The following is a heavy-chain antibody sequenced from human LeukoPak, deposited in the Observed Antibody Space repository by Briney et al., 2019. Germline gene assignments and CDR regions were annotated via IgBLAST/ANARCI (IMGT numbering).Heavy chain of an antibody. D-gene: IGHD5-24*01. CDR1: GYSFTSNV. Sequence: ASVKVSCKASGYSFTSNVISWVRQAPGQGLEWMGWISAYNGNTNYAQKLQGRVTMTTDTSTSTAYMELRSLRSDDTAVYYCARDRKDGYNPPGYWGQGTLVTVSS. J-gene: IGHJ4*02. CDR3: ARDRKDGYNPPGY. CDR2: ISAYNGNT. V-gene: IGHV1-18*01.